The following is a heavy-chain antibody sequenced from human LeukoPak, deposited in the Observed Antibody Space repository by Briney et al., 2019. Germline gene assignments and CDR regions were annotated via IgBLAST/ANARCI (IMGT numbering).Heavy chain of an antibody. CDR3: ARVSASSWYDFDY. J-gene: IGHJ4*02. Sequence: SETLSLTCTVSGGSISSGGYYWSWIRQHPGKGLEWIGYIYYSGSTYYNPSLKSRVTISVDTSKNQFSLKLSSVTAADTAVYYCARVSASSWYDFDYWGREPWSPSPQ. CDR2: IYYSGST. D-gene: IGHD6-13*01. CDR1: GGSISSGGYY. V-gene: IGHV4-31*03.